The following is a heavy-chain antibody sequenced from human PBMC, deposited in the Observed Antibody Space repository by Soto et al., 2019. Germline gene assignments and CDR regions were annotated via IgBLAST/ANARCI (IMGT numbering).Heavy chain of an antibody. CDR2: IYYSGST. J-gene: IGHJ4*02. D-gene: IGHD2-15*01. Sequence: PSETLSLTCTVSGGSISSVDYYWTWIRQPPGKGLEWIGYIYYSGSTYYNPSLKSRVTISVDTSKNQFSLKLSSVTAADTAVYYCARERADGGKIYWGQGTLVTSPQ. V-gene: IGHV4-30-4*01. CDR3: ARERADGGKIY. CDR1: GGSISSVDYY.